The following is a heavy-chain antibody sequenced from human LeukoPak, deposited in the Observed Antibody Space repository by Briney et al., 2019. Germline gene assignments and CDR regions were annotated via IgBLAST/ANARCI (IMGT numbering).Heavy chain of an antibody. CDR2: ISSTGVYT. CDR1: GFTFSDYY. D-gene: IGHD5-24*01. CDR3: AKVAEMATTTGYFDY. J-gene: IGHJ4*02. Sequence: GGSLRLSCAASGFTFSDYYMTWIRQAPGKGLEWVSYISSTGVYTNYADSVKGRFTISRDNFKNTLYLQMNSLRTEDTAVYYCAKVAEMATTTGYFDYWGQGTLVTVSS. V-gene: IGHV3-11*06.